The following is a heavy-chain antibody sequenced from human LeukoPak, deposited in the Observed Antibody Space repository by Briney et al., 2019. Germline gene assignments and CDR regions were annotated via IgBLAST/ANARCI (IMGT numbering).Heavy chain of an antibody. CDR3: TRVGDYYAFDI. CDR2: LKHDGSDK. J-gene: IGHJ3*02. D-gene: IGHD4-17*01. Sequence: GGSLRLSCGASGFTLSSHWMSWVRQAPGKGLEWVATLKHDGSDKYYVDSVKGRFTISRDNAKNSLYLQMNSLRAADTAVYYCTRVGDYYAFDIWGQGTLVTVSS. V-gene: IGHV3-7*01. CDR1: GFTLSSHW.